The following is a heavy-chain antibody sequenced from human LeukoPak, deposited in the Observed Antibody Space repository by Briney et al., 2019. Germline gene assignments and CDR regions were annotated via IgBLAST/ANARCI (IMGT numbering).Heavy chain of an antibody. V-gene: IGHV3-7*01. CDR1: GFTFSSYW. J-gene: IGHJ4*02. Sequence: GGSLRLSCAASGFTFSSYWMSWVRQAPGQGLEWVANIKQDGSEKNYVDSVKGRFTISRDNAKNSLYLQMNSLRAEDTAVYYCAREPVVGYDFWSGYYTGEDDYWGQGTLVTVSS. D-gene: IGHD3-3*01. CDR2: IKQDGSEK. CDR3: AREPVVGYDFWSGYYTGEDDY.